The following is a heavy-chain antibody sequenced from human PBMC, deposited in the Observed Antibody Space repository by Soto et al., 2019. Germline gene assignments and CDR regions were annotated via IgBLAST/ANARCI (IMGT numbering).Heavy chain of an antibody. CDR1: GYSFTSYW. CDR2: IYPGDSDT. CDR3: ARAGEYSSGWWSDAFDI. V-gene: IGHV5-51*01. D-gene: IGHD6-19*01. J-gene: IGHJ3*02. Sequence: GESLKISCKGSGYSFTSYWIGWVRQMPGKGLEWMGIIYPGDSDTGYSPSFQGQVTISADKSISTAYLQWSSLKASDTAMYYCARAGEYSSGWWSDAFDIWGQGTMVTVS.